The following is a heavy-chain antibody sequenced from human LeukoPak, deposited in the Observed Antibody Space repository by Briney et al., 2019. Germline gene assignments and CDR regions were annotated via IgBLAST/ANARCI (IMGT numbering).Heavy chain of an antibody. V-gene: IGHV3-30*04. CDR1: GFIFSNYA. J-gene: IGHJ4*02. CDR2: ISYDGSNK. Sequence: PGGSLRLSCAASGFIFSNYAMHWVRQAPGKGLEWVAVISYDGSNKYYADSVKGRFTISRDNSKNTLYLQMNSLRAEDTAVYYCATIPRYGSGFWGQGTLVTVSS. D-gene: IGHD3-10*01. CDR3: ATIPRYGSGF.